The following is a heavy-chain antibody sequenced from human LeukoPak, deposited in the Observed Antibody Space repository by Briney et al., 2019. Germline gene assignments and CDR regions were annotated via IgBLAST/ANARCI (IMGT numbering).Heavy chain of an antibody. CDR1: GFTFSDYY. Sequence: GGSLRLSCAASGFTFSDYYMSWIRQAPGKGLEWVSYISSSGSTIYYADSVKGRFTISRDNAKNSLYLQMNSLRAEDTAVYYCARDRSSSSWYNEFDYWGQGTLVTVSS. CDR2: ISSSGSTI. J-gene: IGHJ4*02. V-gene: IGHV3-11*01. CDR3: ARDRSSSSWYNEFDY. D-gene: IGHD6-13*01.